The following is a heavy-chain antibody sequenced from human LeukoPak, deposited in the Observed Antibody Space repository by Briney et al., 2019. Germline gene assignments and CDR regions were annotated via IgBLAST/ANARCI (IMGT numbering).Heavy chain of an antibody. CDR1: GGSISSSNW. V-gene: IGHV4-4*02. Sequence: SGTLSLTCAVSGGSISSSNWWSWVRQPPGKGLEWIGEINHSGSTNYNASLQSRVTILVDTSKNQFSVRLSSVTAADTAVYYCARGRRYFDWLAKLHYHIDVWGKGTTVTVSS. CDR3: ARGRRYFDWLAKLHYHIDV. D-gene: IGHD3-9*01. CDR2: INHSGST. J-gene: IGHJ6*03.